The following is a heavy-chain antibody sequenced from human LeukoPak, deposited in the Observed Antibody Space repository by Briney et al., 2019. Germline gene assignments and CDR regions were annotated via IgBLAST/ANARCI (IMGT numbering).Heavy chain of an antibody. CDR1: GFTFSSYA. D-gene: IGHD1-26*01. CDR3: AKDISRYSGSYYGVAGFDY. V-gene: IGHV3-23*01. Sequence: PGGSLRLSCAASGFTFSSYAMSWVRQAPGKGLEWVSAISGSGGSTYYADSVKGRFTISRDNSKNTLYLQMNSLRAEDTAVYYCAKDISRYSGSYYGVAGFDYWGQGTLVTVSS. J-gene: IGHJ4*02. CDR2: ISGSGGST.